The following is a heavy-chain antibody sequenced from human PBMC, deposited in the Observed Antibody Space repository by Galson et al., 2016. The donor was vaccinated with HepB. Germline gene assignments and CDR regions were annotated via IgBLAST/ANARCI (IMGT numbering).Heavy chain of an antibody. D-gene: IGHD3-16*01. CDR3: ARYGGGFES. Sequence: QSGAEVKKPGESLKISCKTSGYSFTSYWIHWVRQLPGKELEWIGNFNPGNSKNNYSPSFQGNVTISVDSSSTTAYLQWSSLKASDTGMYYCARYGGGFESCGLGTLVTVS. V-gene: IGHV5-78*01. CDR1: GYSFTSYW. CDR2: FNPGNSKN. J-gene: IGHJ5*01.